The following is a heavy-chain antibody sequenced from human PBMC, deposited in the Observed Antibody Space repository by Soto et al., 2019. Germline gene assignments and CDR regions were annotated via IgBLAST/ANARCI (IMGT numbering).Heavy chain of an antibody. CDR2: INSDGSST. Sequence: PGGSLRLSCAASGFTFSNYWMHWVRQAPGKGLVWVSRINSDGSSTIYADSVKGRFTISRDNAKNTLSLQMNSLRAEDTAVYYCARGLPRSGYSSYYGMDVWGQGTTVTVS. CDR3: ARGLPRSGYSSYYGMDV. V-gene: IGHV3-74*01. J-gene: IGHJ6*02. CDR1: GFTFSNYW. D-gene: IGHD5-12*01.